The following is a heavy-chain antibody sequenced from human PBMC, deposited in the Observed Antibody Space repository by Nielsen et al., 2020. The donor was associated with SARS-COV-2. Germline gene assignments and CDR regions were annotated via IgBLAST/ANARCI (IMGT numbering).Heavy chain of an antibody. J-gene: IGHJ4*02. CDR2: LNSDGSSS. Sequence: GGSMRLSCAGSGFTFSGYYMNWVRQAPGKGLMWVSRLNSDGSSSAYADAVKGRFIIARDNARDTLSLQMNSLSAEDTAVYYCVRVRDDGHYYDTGPFDYWGQGALVTVSS. CDR3: VRVRDDGHYYDTGPFDY. D-gene: IGHD3-22*01. V-gene: IGHV3-74*01. CDR1: GFTFSGYY.